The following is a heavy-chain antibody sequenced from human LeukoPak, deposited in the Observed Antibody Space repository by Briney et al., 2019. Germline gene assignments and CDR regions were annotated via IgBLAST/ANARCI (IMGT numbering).Heavy chain of an antibody. Sequence: SVNVSCKASVGTFSSYAISWVRQAPGQGLEWMGGIIPIFGTANYAQKFQCRVTITADESTSTAYMELSSLRSEDTAVYYCARGQGYNWNDGGDYWGQGTLVTVSS. CDR2: IIPIFGTA. V-gene: IGHV1-69*13. J-gene: IGHJ4*02. CDR1: VGTFSSYA. D-gene: IGHD1-1*01. CDR3: ARGQGYNWNDGGDY.